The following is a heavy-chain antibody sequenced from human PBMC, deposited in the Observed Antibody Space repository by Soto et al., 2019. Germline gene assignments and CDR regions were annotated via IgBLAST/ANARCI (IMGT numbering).Heavy chain of an antibody. Sequence: QVQLQESGPGLVKPSGTLSLTCAVSGGSISSSNWWSWVRQPPGKGLEWIGEIYHSGSTNYNPSLKSRVTLSVDKSKNQFSLKLSSVTAADTAVYYCARASYYDSTATNWYFDLWGRGTLVTVSS. V-gene: IGHV4-4*02. J-gene: IGHJ2*01. D-gene: IGHD3-22*01. CDR3: ARASYYDSTATNWYFDL. CDR2: IYHSGST. CDR1: GGSISSSNW.